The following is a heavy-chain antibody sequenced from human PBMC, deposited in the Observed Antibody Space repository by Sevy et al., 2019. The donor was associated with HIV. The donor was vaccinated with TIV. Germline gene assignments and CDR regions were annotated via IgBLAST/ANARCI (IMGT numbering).Heavy chain of an antibody. Sequence: GGSLRLSCVASGFSFIHENMNWVRQAPGKGLEWLSYISTSGSTIYQAHSVKGRFTISRDNAKNSLFLQMNSLRVEDKTIYYCVRHSDDKFSYDDSDPAVDCWGQGTLVTVSS. CDR1: GFSFIHEN. J-gene: IGHJ4*02. D-gene: IGHD3-16*01. CDR2: ISTSGSTI. V-gene: IGHV3-48*04. CDR3: VRHSDDKFSYDDSDPAVDC.